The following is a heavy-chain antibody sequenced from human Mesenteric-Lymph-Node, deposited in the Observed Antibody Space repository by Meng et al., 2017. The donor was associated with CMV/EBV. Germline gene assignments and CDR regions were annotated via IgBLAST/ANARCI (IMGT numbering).Heavy chain of an antibody. CDR3: ARVRNWGDFDY. CDR1: GFTFSDYY. D-gene: IGHD7-27*01. CDR2: IHSSGSTI. J-gene: IGHJ4*02. V-gene: IGHV3-11*01. Sequence: CAASGFTFSDYYMSWIRQAPGKGLEWVSDIHSSGSTIYYADSVKGRFTISRDNAKNSLYLQMNSLRAEDTAVYYCARVRNWGDFDYWGQGALVTVSS.